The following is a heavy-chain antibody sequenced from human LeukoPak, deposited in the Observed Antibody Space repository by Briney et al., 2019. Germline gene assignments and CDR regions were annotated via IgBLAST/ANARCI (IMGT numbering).Heavy chain of an antibody. CDR1: GFSYMHYA. J-gene: IGHJ4*02. V-gene: IGHV3-23*01. CDR3: VNERSDGMWYIYDF. D-gene: IGHD5-24*01. CDR2: TGGSDGRT. Sequence: GGSLRLSCAASGFSYMHYAMSWVRQAAGKGLEWVSATGGSDGRTYYAESVRGRFTNSRDNSKDTLDLDMNSPIAEDTAVYYCVNERSDGMWYIYDFWGQGTLVTVSS.